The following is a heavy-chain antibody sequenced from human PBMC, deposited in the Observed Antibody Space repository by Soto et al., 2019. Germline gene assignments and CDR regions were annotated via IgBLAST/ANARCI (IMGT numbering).Heavy chain of an antibody. Sequence: QVTLKASGPVLVKPTETLTLTCTVSGFSLSNARMGVSWIRQPPGKALEWLAHIFSNDEKSYSTSLRGRLTISKDTSKSQVVLTMTNMDPVDTATYYCARIDDYGSSFWGQGTLVTVSS. D-gene: IGHD4-17*01. CDR3: ARIDDYGSSF. J-gene: IGHJ4*02. V-gene: IGHV2-26*01. CDR1: GFSLSNARMG. CDR2: IFSNDEK.